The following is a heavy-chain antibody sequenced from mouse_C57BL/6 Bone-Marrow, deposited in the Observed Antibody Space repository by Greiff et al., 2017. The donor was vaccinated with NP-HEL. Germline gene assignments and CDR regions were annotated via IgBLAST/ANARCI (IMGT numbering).Heavy chain of an antibody. CDR2: INPNNGGT. V-gene: IGHV1-18*01. CDR1: GYTFTDYN. D-gene: IGHD2-12*01. J-gene: IGHJ3*01. Sequence: EVQLQQSGPELVKPGASVKIPCKASGYTFTDYNMDWVKQSHGKSLEWIGDINPNNGGTIYNQKFKGKATLTVDKSSSTAYMELRSLTSEDTAVYYCAREDSYPWFAYWGQGTLVTVSA. CDR3: AREDSYPWFAY.